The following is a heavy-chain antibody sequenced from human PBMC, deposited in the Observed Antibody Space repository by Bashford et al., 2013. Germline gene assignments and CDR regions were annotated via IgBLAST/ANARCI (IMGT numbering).Heavy chain of an antibody. CDR1: GGSINSGDYY. CDR2: IYYSGST. J-gene: IGHJ6*02. CDR3: ARGVGYCRGTSCSGDYYYFGLDV. Sequence: SETLSLTCTVSGGSINSGDYYWSWIRQPPGKGLEWIGYIYYSGSTYYNPSLKSRVTISVDTSKNQFSLKLSSVTAADTAVYYCARGVGYCRGTSCSGDYYYFGLDVWGQGTSVTVSS. V-gene: IGHV4-30-4*01. D-gene: IGHD2-2*01.